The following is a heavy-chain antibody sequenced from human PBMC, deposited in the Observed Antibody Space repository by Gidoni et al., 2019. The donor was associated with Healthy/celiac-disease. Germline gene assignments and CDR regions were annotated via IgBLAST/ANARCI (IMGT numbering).Heavy chain of an antibody. Sequence: QVQLQESGPGLVKPSETLSLTCTVAGGSISSYSWSWIRQPPGKGLEWIGYIYYSGSTNYNPSLKSRVTISVDTSKNQFSLKLSSVTAADTAVYYCARGLTIFGVVPDYWGQGTLVTVSS. CDR2: IYYSGST. CDR1: GGSISSYS. V-gene: IGHV4-59*01. J-gene: IGHJ4*02. CDR3: ARGLTIFGVVPDY. D-gene: IGHD3-3*01.